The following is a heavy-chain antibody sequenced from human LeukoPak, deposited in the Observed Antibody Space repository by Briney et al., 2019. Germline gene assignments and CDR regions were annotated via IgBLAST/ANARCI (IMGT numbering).Heavy chain of an antibody. CDR3: ARSDWLDS. Sequence: GASLRLSCAASGFTFSGYWMHWVRQVPGKELVWVSSIKNDGTTTTYADSVKGRFTISRDNAKNTLYLQMNGLRAEDTAVYYCARSDWLDSWGQGTLVTVSS. CDR1: GFTFSGYW. V-gene: IGHV3-74*03. J-gene: IGHJ5*01. CDR2: IKNDGTTT.